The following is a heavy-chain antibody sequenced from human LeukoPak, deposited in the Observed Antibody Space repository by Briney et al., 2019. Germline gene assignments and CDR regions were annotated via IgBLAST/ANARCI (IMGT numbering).Heavy chain of an antibody. V-gene: IGHV3-11*01. Sequence: GGSLRLSCAASGFTFSDYYMRWIRQAPGKGLEWGSYISSSGSSIYYADSVTGRFTISRDNAKDSLYLQMNSLRAEDTAVYYCAAHIVVVTAIKHLDHYWGQGTLVTVSS. CDR2: ISSSGSSI. J-gene: IGHJ4*02. CDR3: AAHIVVVTAIKHLDHY. D-gene: IGHD2-21*02. CDR1: GFTFSDYY.